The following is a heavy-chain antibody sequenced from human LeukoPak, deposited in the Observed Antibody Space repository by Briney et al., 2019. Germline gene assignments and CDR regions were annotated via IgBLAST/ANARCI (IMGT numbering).Heavy chain of an antibody. CDR2: IYHSGST. J-gene: IGHJ4*02. D-gene: IGHD2-2*01. CDR1: GYSISSGYY. V-gene: IGHV4-38-2*01. Sequence: PSETLSLTCAVSGYSISSGYYWGWIRQPPGKGLAWIGSIYHSGSTYYNPSLKSRVTISVDTSKNHFSLKLSSVTAADTAVYYCARNAQYCSGTSCYFLEYWGQGTLVTVSS. CDR3: ARNAQYCSGTSCYFLEY.